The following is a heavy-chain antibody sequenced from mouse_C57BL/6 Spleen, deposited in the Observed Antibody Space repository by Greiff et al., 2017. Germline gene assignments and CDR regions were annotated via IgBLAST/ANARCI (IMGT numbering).Heavy chain of an antibody. J-gene: IGHJ4*01. CDR1: GFSLSTSGMG. CDR3: AREGYYGYDDYAMDY. V-gene: IGHV8-12*01. D-gene: IGHD2-2*01. CDR2: IYWADDK. Sequence: SSQTLSLTCSFSGFSLSTSGMGVSWIRQPSGKGLEWLAHIYWADDKRYNPSQKNRVTNSKDTYRNEEFHKITSVDTADTATNYGAREGYYGYDDYAMDYWGQGTSVTVSS.